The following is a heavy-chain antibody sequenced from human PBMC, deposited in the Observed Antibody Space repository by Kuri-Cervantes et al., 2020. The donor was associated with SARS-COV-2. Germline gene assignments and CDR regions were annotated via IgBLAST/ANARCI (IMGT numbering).Heavy chain of an antibody. CDR3: ARSSLRSSWRPNKVYYYGMDV. Sequence: SVKVSCKASGGTFSSYAISWVRQAPGQGLEWMGGIIPIFGTANYAQKFQGRVTITADKSTSTAYMELSSLRSEDTAVYYCARSSLRSSWRPNKVYYYGMDVWGQGTLVTVSS. CDR2: IIPIFGTA. V-gene: IGHV1-69*06. J-gene: IGHJ6*02. D-gene: IGHD6-13*01. CDR1: GGTFSSYA.